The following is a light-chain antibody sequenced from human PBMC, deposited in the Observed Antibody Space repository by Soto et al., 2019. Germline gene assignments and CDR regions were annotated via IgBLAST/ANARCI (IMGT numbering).Light chain of an antibody. CDR1: SSDVGAYKN. V-gene: IGLV2-8*01. Sequence: QSALTQPPSASGSPGQSVTISCTGTSSDVGAYKNVSWYQQYPGKAPKLMIYEVSKRPSGVPDRFSGSKSGNTASLTVSGLQAEDEADYYCTSYVGSDIWVFGGGTKL. CDR2: EVS. J-gene: IGLJ3*02. CDR3: TSYVGSDIWV.